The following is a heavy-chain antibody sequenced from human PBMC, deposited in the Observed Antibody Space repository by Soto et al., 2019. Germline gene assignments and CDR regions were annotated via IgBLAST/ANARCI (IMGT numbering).Heavy chain of an antibody. J-gene: IGHJ6*02. CDR1: GGSISSYY. D-gene: IGHD2-2*01. Sequence: SETLSLTCTVSGGSISSYYWSWIRQPPGKGLEWIGYIYYSGSTNYNPSLKSRVTISVDTSKNQFSLKLSSVTAADTAVYYCARGGVVVPAAPLTGMDVWGQGTTVTVSS. CDR2: IYYSGST. V-gene: IGHV4-59*01. CDR3: ARGGVVVPAAPLTGMDV.